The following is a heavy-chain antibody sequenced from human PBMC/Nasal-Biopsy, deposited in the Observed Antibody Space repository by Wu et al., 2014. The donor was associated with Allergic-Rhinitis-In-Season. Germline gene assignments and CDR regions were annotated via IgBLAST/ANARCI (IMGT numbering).Heavy chain of an antibody. CDR2: VSWDGEKI. D-gene: IGHD6-19*01. V-gene: IGHV3-9*01. J-gene: IGHJ4*02. CDR1: GFIFNNYA. CDR3: AKATQWRGGIYFDY. Sequence: LRLSCAASGFIFNNYAMHWVRQAPGKGLEWISSVSWDGEKIDYADSVRGRFFISRDNANNSLSLQMNRLRPEDTAFYYCAKATQWRGGIYFDYWGQGSLVTVSS.